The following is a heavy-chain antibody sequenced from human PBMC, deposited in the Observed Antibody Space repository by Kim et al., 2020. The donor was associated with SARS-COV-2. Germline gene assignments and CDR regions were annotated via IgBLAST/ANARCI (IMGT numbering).Heavy chain of an antibody. V-gene: IGHV3-11*04. Sequence: TKYYGDSGKCRFTISRDKAKNSLFLQMNSLRAEDTAVYYCARGGYSGYEDWGQGTLVTVSS. J-gene: IGHJ4*02. CDR3: ARGGYSGYED. CDR2: TK. D-gene: IGHD5-12*01.